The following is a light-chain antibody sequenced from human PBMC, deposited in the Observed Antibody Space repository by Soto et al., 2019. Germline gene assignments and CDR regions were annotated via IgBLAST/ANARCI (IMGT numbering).Light chain of an antibody. CDR2: SAS. J-gene: IGKJ1*01. V-gene: IGKV3-15*01. CDR1: QSVSDN. Sequence: EVLMTQSPATLSGSPGERVTLSCRASQSVSDNVAWYQQRPGQYPRLLMHSASARADGLPVRFTGSGSGTEFTLTISSLQSEDFAVYYCQHYSNWPPWTFGRGTKVDIK. CDR3: QHYSNWPPWT.